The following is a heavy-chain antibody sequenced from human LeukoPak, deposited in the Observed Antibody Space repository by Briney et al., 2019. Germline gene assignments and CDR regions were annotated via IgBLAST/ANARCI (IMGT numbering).Heavy chain of an antibody. CDR1: GGSISSSSYY. Sequence: SETLSLTCTVSGGSISSSSYYWGWIRQPPGKGLEWIGSIYYSGSTYYNPSLKSRVTISVDTSRNQFSLKLSSVTAADTAVYYCARLPYYYGSGGFDPWGQGTLVTVSS. D-gene: IGHD3-10*01. CDR3: ARLPYYYGSGGFDP. V-gene: IGHV4-39*01. CDR2: IYYSGST. J-gene: IGHJ5*02.